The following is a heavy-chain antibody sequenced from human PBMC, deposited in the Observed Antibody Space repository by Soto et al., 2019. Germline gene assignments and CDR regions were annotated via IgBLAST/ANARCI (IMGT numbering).Heavy chain of an antibody. CDR1: GFSLSTSGVG. V-gene: IGHV2-5*02. CDR2: IYWDDAK. CDR3: AHKGGGDRILDY. D-gene: IGHD3-16*01. J-gene: IGHJ4*02. Sequence: QITLKESGPTLVKPTQTLTLTCTFSGFSLSTSGVGVGWIRQPPGKALEWLALIYWDDAKHYSPSLKSRLTSTKDTSKNRVVLIMTNMDPVDTATYYCAHKGGGDRILDYWGQGTLVTVSS.